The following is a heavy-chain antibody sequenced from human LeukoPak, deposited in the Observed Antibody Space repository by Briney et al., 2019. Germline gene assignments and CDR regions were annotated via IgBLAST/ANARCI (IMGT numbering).Heavy chain of an antibody. Sequence: PGGSLRLSCAASGFTFSSYAMSWVRQAPGKGLEWVSAISGSGGSTYYAGSVKGRFTISRDNSKNTRYLQMNRLRAQDTAVNYCASSKGSWGQGTLVTVYS. CDR2: ISGSGGST. J-gene: IGHJ5*02. CDR1: GFTFSSYA. V-gene: IGHV3-23*01. CDR3: ASSKGS.